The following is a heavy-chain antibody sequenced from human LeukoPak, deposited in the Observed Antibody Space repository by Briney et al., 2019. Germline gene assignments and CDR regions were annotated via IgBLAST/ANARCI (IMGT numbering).Heavy chain of an antibody. D-gene: IGHD6-13*01. CDR3: ARDKPGYSSKPWFDP. Sequence: GASVKVSFTVSGYTLTELSMHWVRQAPGKELEWMGGFDPEDGETIYAQKFQGRVTMTEDTSTSTAYMELRSLRSDDTAVYYCARDKPGYSSKPWFDPWGQGTLVTVSS. CDR2: FDPEDGET. V-gene: IGHV1-24*01. CDR1: GYTLTELS. J-gene: IGHJ5*02.